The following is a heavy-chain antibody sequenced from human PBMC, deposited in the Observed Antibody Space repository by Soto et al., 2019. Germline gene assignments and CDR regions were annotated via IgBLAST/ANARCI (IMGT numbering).Heavy chain of an antibody. CDR2: ISYSGTT. J-gene: IGHJ4*02. V-gene: IGHV4-61*01. CDR3: ARGATVTQYDY. Sequence: QVQLQESGPGLVKPSETLSLTCTVSGVSVSSGCFYWAWIRQPPGKGLEWIGFISYSGTTNYNPALKSRVIISVVTSRSQTFLMVSSLTAADTARYYCARGATVTQYDYWGQGTLVTVSS. D-gene: IGHD4-17*01. CDR1: GVSVSSGCFY.